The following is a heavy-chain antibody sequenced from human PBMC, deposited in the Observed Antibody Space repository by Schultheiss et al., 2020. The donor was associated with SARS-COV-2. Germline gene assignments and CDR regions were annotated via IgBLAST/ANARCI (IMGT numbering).Heavy chain of an antibody. D-gene: IGHD3-10*01. CDR3: ALGYYGSGSQDRWGYFDY. CDR1: GFTVSSNY. V-gene: IGHV3-7*03. CDR2: IKQDGSEK. J-gene: IGHJ4*02. Sequence: GGSLRLSCAASGFTVSSNYMSWVRQAPGKGLEWVANIKQDGSEKYYVDSVKGRFTISRDNAKNSLYLQMNSLRAEDTAVYYCALGYYGSGSQDRWGYFDYWGQGTLVTVSS.